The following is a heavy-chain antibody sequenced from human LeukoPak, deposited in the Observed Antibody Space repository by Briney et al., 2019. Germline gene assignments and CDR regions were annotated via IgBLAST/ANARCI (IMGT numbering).Heavy chain of an antibody. Sequence: PGGSLRLSCAVSGLTFSRYAMSWVRQAPGQGLEWVAAISSTGGSTYYADSVKGRFTISRDNSKNTLNLQMNSLRAEDTAVYYCSSLLGGSYSYYYGMDVWGQGTTVAVS. D-gene: IGHD1-26*01. J-gene: IGHJ6*02. CDR1: GLTFSRYA. CDR3: SSLLGGSYSYYYGMDV. V-gene: IGHV3-23*01. CDR2: ISSTGGST.